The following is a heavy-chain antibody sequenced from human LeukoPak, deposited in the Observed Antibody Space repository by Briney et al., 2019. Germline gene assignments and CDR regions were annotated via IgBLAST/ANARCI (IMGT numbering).Heavy chain of an antibody. CDR1: GFTFSSYS. D-gene: IGHD2-21*02. CDR2: ISSSSSYI. J-gene: IGHJ3*02. V-gene: IGHV3-21*01. Sequence: GGSLRLSCAASGFTFSSYSMNWVRQAPGKGLEWVSSISSSSSYIYYADPVKGRFTISRDNAKNSLYLQMNSLRAEDTAVYYCAREGVVTTTRGGPLDIWGQGTMVTVSS. CDR3: AREGVVTTTRGGPLDI.